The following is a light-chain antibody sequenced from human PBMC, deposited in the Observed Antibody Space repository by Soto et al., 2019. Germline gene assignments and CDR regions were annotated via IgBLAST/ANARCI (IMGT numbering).Light chain of an antibody. CDR2: ENN. CDR3: ATWDDSLSGPV. CDR1: TSNIGSSS. J-gene: IGLJ2*01. Sequence: QSVLRQPPSASGTPGQSVTISCSGSTSNIGSSSVYWYQQLPGTAPKVFIYENNRRPSGVPDRFSGSKSGTSASLAISGLRSADEADYYCATWDDSLSGPVFGGGTKVTVL. V-gene: IGLV1-47*01.